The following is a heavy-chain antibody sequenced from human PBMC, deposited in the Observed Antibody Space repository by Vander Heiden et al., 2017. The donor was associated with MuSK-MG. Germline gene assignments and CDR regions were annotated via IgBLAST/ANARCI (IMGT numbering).Heavy chain of an antibody. CDR1: GFPFHGYG. D-gene: IGHD3-10*01. CDR2: IWYDGSNK. Sequence: QVQLVESGGGVVQPGRSLRLSCASSGFPFHGYGLRWFRQAPGKGLEWVAVIWYDGSNKYYADSGKGRFTIARDNSKNTLYLQMNSLSPQDTAVYYCARPGSEYPSEDAFHIWGQGPMVTVSS. CDR3: ARPGSEYPSEDAFHI. V-gene: IGHV3-33*01. J-gene: IGHJ3*02.